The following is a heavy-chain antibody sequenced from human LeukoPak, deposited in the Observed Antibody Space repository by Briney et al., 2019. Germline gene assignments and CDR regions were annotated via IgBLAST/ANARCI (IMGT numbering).Heavy chain of an antibody. CDR3: AKSLDIVVVVAAFDAFDI. J-gene: IGHJ3*02. CDR2: ISGSGGST. D-gene: IGHD2-15*01. CDR1: GFTFSSYA. Sequence: GGSLRLSCAASGFTFSSYAMSWVRQAPGKGLEWVSAISGSGGSTYYADSVKGRFTISRDNSKNTLYLQMNSLRAEDTAVYYCAKSLDIVVVVAAFDAFDIWGQGTMVTASS. V-gene: IGHV3-23*01.